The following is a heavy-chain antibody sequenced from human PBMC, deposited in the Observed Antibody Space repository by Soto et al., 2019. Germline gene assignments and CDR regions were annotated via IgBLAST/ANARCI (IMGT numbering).Heavy chain of an antibody. CDR1: GFTFSSYA. CDR2: ISGRGGST. V-gene: IGHV3-23*01. CDR3: ARQSAMFYYDNSGSGPFDY. J-gene: IGHJ4*02. Sequence: EVQLLESGGGLVQPGGSLRLSCAASGFTFSSYAMSWVRQAPGKGLEWVSTISGRGGSTYYADSVKGRFTISRDNSKNTLYLQMNSLRAEDTAVYYCARQSAMFYYDNSGSGPFDYWGQGTLVTVSS. D-gene: IGHD3-22*01.